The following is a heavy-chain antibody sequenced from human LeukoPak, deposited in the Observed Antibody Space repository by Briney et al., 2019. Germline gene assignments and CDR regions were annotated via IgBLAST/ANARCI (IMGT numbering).Heavy chain of an antibody. Sequence: ASVKVSCKASGYAFTRYGISWVRQAPGQGLEWMGWISAYNGNTNYAQKFQGRVTMTTDTITSTVYMELRSLRSDDTAVYYCAREDCSTTSCYPNWFDPWGQGTLVTVSS. J-gene: IGHJ5*02. D-gene: IGHD2-2*01. CDR2: ISAYNGNT. V-gene: IGHV1-18*01. CDR3: AREDCSTTSCYPNWFDP. CDR1: GYAFTRYG.